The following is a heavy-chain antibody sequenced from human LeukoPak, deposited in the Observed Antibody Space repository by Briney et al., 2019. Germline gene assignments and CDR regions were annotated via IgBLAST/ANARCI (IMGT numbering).Heavy chain of an antibody. CDR2: IIPIFGTA. D-gene: IGHD6-13*01. CDR1: GGTFSSYA. J-gene: IGHJ5*02. V-gene: IGHV1-69*13. CDR3: ARGAAAAATGWFDP. Sequence: GASVKVSCAASGGTFSSYAISWVRQAPGQGLEWMGGIIPIFGTANYAQKFQGRVTITADESTSTAYMELSSLRSEDTAVNYCARGAAAAATGWFDPWGQGTLVTVSS.